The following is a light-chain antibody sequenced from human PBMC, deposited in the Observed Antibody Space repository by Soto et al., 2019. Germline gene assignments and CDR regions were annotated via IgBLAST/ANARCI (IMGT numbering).Light chain of an antibody. CDR3: QHYSNRPPWVVT. Sequence: EIVLTQSPAALSMSPGERATLSCRASQTVNTNLAWYQQKPGQAPRLLIYGASSRATGIPPRFSGSGSGTEFTLTISSLQSEDFAVYFCQHYSNRPPWVVTFGQGTRLDIK. J-gene: IGKJ5*01. CDR1: QTVNTN. V-gene: IGKV3-15*01. CDR2: GAS.